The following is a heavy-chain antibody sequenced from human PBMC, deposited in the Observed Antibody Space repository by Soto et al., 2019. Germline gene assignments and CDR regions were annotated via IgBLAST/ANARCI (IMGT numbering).Heavy chain of an antibody. CDR3: ARDRQMVRGVIIKDYYYYGMDV. CDR1: GYTFTSYG. J-gene: IGHJ6*02. D-gene: IGHD3-10*01. CDR2: ISAYNGNT. Sequence: ASVKVSCKASGYTFTSYGISWVRQAPGQGLEWMGWISAYNGNTNYAQKLQGRVTMTTDTSTSTAYMELRSLRSDDTAVYYCARDRQMVRGVIIKDYYYYGMDVWGQGTTATVSS. V-gene: IGHV1-18*04.